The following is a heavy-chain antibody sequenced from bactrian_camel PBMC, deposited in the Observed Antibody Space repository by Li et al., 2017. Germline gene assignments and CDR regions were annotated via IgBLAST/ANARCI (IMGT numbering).Heavy chain of an antibody. CDR2: IESDGST. V-gene: IGHV3S55*01. D-gene: IGHD3*01. Sequence: QLVESGGGSVQVGGSLRLSCVASVDTIGRYCMGWFRQIPDKEREGVAGIESDGSTAYADSVKGRFTVSQDSAKNILYLQMNSLKLEDSAMYYCAADRTRGGGVCSRDFGVWGQGTQVTVS. J-gene: IGHJ6*01. CDR1: VDTIGRYC. CDR3: AADRTRGGGVCSRDFGV.